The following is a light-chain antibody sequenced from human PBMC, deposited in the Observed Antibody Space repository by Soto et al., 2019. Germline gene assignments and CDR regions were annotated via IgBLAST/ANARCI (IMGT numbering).Light chain of an antibody. V-gene: IGKV1-5*03. J-gene: IGKJ1*01. CDR1: QTISSW. CDR2: KAS. Sequence: DIQMTQSPSTLSGSVGVRVTITCRASQTISSWLAWYQQNPGKAPKLLIYKASTLKSGVPSRFSGSGSGTEFTLTISSLQPDDFATYYCQHYNSYSEAFGQGTKVELK. CDR3: QHYNSYSEA.